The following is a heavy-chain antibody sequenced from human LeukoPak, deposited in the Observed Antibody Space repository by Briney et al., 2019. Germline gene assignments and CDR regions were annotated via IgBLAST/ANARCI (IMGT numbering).Heavy chain of an antibody. CDR2: IYYSGST. CDR1: GGSFSGYY. V-gene: IGHV4-59*01. J-gene: IGHJ4*02. D-gene: IGHD4-23*01. Sequence: SETLSLTCAVYGGSFSGYYWSWIRQPPGKGLEWIGYIYYSGSTNYNPSLKSRVTISVDTSKNQFSLKLSSVTAADTAVYYCARGRNYGGNSFYFDYWGQGTLVTVSS. CDR3: ARGRNYGGNSFYFDY.